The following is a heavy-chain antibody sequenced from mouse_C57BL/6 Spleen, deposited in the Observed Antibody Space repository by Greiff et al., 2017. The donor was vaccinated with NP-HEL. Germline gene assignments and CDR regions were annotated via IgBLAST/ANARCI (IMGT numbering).Heavy chain of an antibody. Sequence: IQLQQSGAELARPGASVKLSCKASGYTFTSYGISWVKQRTGQGLEWIGEIYPRSGNTYYNEKFKGKATLTADKSSSTAYMELRSLTSEDSAVYFCARRDYSNLYWYFDVWGTGTTVTVSS. CDR1: GYTFTSYG. CDR2: IYPRSGNT. J-gene: IGHJ1*03. D-gene: IGHD2-5*01. CDR3: ARRDYSNLYWYFDV. V-gene: IGHV1-81*01.